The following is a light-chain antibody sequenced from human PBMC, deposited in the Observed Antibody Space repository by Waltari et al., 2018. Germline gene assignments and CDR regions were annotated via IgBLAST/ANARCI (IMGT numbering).Light chain of an antibody. CDR2: GAS. Sequence: EIVMTQSPATLSVSPGERPTLSCRASPGVSSNLAWYQQKPGQAPRLLIYGASTRATGIPARFSGSESGTEFTLTISSLQPEDCATYDCQQSYSTPQTFGQGTKVELK. J-gene: IGKJ1*01. CDR3: QQSYSTPQT. CDR1: PGVSSN. V-gene: IGKV3-15*01.